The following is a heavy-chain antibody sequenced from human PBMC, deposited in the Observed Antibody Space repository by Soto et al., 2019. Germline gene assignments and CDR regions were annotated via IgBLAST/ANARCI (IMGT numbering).Heavy chain of an antibody. J-gene: IGHJ6*02. CDR1: GGTFSSYA. CDR3: ARGRVPAALYYYYYYGMDV. V-gene: IGHV1-69*06. D-gene: IGHD2-2*01. CDR2: IIPIFGTA. Sequence: GASVKVSCKASGGTFSSYAISWVRQAPGQGLEWMGGIIPIFGTANYAQKSQGRVTITADKSTSTAYMELSSLRSEDTAVYYCARGRVPAALYYYYYYGMDVWGQGTTVTVS.